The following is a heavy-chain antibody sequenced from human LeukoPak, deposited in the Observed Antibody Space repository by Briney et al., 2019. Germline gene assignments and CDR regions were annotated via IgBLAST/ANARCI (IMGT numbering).Heavy chain of an antibody. CDR3: ARDATTMVRGVMGY. V-gene: IGHV3-33*01. D-gene: IGHD3-10*01. CDR2: IWNDGSNK. CDR1: GFTFSVYG. Sequence: PGGSLRLSCAASGFTFSVYGMHWVRQAPGKGLEWVAVIWNDGSNKYYADSVKGRFTISRDNSKNTLYLQMNSLRAEDTAVYYCARDATTMVRGVMGYWGQGTLVTVSS. J-gene: IGHJ4*02.